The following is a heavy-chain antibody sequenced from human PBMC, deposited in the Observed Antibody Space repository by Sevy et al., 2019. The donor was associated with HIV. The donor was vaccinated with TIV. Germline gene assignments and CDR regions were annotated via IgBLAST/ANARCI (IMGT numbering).Heavy chain of an antibody. V-gene: IGHV3-15*01. D-gene: IGHD6-19*01. CDR2: IKSKTDGGTT. Sequence: GGSLRLSCAASGFTFSNAWMSWVRQAPGKGLEWVGRIKSKTDGGTTDYAAPVKGRFTISREDSKNTLYLQMNSLKTEDTAVYYCTTSTLVSSGWGAFDIWGQGTMVTVSS. J-gene: IGHJ3*02. CDR3: TTSTLVSSGWGAFDI. CDR1: GFTFSNAW.